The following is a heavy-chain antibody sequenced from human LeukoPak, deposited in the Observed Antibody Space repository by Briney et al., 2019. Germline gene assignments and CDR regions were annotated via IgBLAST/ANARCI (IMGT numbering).Heavy chain of an antibody. CDR1: GGSFSGYY. Sequence: PSETLSLTCAVYGGSFSGYYWSWIRQPPGKGLEWIGEINHSGSTNYNPSLKSRVTISVDTSKNQFSLKLSSVTAADTAAYYCARVEYSSSLGYYGMDVWGQGTTVTVSS. D-gene: IGHD6-6*01. CDR3: ARVEYSSSLGYYGMDV. J-gene: IGHJ6*02. CDR2: INHSGST. V-gene: IGHV4-34*01.